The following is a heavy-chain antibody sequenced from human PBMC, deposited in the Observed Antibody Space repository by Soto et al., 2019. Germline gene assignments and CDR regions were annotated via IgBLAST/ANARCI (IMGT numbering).Heavy chain of an antibody. CDR2: ISYSGTT. J-gene: IGHJ4*02. D-gene: IGHD1-1*01. Sequence: QLQLQESGPGLVKPSETLSLTCTVSGGSINSSSYYWGWIRQPPGKGLEWLGSISYSGTTYDNPSLKSRITISVDTPKNQFSLKLRSVTAADMAVYYCARAGWGIWMAFDSWGQGTLVTVSS. CDR1: GGSINSSSYY. CDR3: ARAGWGIWMAFDS. V-gene: IGHV4-39*01.